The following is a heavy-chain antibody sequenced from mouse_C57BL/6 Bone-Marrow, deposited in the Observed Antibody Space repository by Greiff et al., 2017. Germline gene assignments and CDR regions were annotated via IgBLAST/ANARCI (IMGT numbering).Heavy chain of an antibody. V-gene: IGHV1-50*01. D-gene: IGHD2-12*01. CDR3: ARPSYDVAWFAY. CDR1: GYTFTSYW. Sequence: QVHVKQSGAELVKPGASVKLSCKASGYTFTSYWMQWVKQRPGQGLEWMGEIYPSDSYTNYNQKFKGKATLTVDTSSSTAYMQLSSLTSEDSAVYYCARPSYDVAWFAYWGQGTLVTVSA. J-gene: IGHJ3*01. CDR2: IYPSDSYT.